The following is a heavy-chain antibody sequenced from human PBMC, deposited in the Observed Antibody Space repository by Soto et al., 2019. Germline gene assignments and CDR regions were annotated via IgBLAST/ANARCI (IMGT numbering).Heavy chain of an antibody. Sequence: QVQLVQSGAEVKRPGASVKVSCKASGYTFTTYYMHWVRQAPGQGLEWLGIINPNGGSTTYAQKFQGRVTMTRDKSTSTVYLELSRMRSEGTAVYYCARAGYCSGGTCFHGNCDYWGQGTLVTVSA. CDR2: INPNGGST. D-gene: IGHD2-15*01. V-gene: IGHV1-46*01. CDR3: ARAGYCSGGTCFHGNCDY. CDR1: GYTFTTYY. J-gene: IGHJ4*02.